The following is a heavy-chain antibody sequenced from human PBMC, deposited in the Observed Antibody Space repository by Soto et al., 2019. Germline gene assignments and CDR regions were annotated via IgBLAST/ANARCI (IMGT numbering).Heavy chain of an antibody. Sequence: SETLSLTCAVYGGSFSGYYWSWIRQPPGKGLEWIGEINHSGSTNYNPSLKSRVTISVDTSKNRFSLKLSSVTAADTAVYYCARQRLGGYDGMDVWGQGTTVTVSS. CDR2: INHSGST. J-gene: IGHJ6*02. CDR1: GGSFSGYY. CDR3: ARQRLGGYDGMDV. V-gene: IGHV4-34*01. D-gene: IGHD3-16*01.